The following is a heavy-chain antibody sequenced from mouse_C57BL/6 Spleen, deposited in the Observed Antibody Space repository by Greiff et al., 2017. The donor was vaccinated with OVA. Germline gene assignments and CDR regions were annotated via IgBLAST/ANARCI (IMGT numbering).Heavy chain of an antibody. D-gene: IGHD6-5*01. CDR2: IDPSDSYT. V-gene: IGHV1-69*01. CDR1: GYTFTSYW. Sequence: VKLQQPGAELVMPGASVKLSCKASGYTFTSYWMHWVKQRPGQGLEWIGEIDPSDSYTNYNQKFKGKSTLTVDKSSSTAYMQLSSLTSEDSAVYYCAAYQAWFAYWGQGTLVTVSA. J-gene: IGHJ3*01. CDR3: AAYQAWFAY.